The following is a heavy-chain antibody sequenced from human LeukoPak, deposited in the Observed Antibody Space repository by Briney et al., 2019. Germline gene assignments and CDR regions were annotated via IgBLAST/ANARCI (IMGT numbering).Heavy chain of an antibody. CDR3: ARAPGPGYSYGYRGYYYGMDV. Sequence: ASVKVSCKASGYTFTSYDINWVRQATGQGLEWMGWMNPNSGNTGYAQKFQGRVTMTRDTSISTAYMELSSLRSEDTAVYYCARAPGPGYSYGYRGYYYGMDVWGQGTTVTVSS. J-gene: IGHJ6*02. CDR2: MNPNSGNT. V-gene: IGHV1-8*01. D-gene: IGHD5-18*01. CDR1: GYTFTSYD.